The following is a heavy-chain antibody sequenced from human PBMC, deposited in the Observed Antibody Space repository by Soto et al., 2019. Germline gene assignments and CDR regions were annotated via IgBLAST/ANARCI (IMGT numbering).Heavy chain of an antibody. D-gene: IGHD4-17*01. CDR1: GGSISSSSYY. CDR3: ASPHSYDYGDYRGGMDV. J-gene: IGHJ6*02. CDR2: IYYSGST. V-gene: IGHV4-39*01. Sequence: SETLSLTCTVSGGSISSSSYYWGWIRQPPGKGLEWIGSIYYSGSTYYNPSLKSRVTISVDTSKNQFSLKLSSVTAADTAVYYCASPHSYDYGDYRGGMDVWGQGTTVTVSS.